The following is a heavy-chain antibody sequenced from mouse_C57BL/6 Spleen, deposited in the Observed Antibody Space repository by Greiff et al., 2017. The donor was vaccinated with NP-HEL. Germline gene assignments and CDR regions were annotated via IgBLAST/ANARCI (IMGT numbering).Heavy chain of an antibody. CDR3: ARDYYDYDDGSWFAY. CDR1: GFTFSDYG. D-gene: IGHD2-4*01. CDR2: ISSGSSTI. V-gene: IGHV5-17*01. J-gene: IGHJ3*01. Sequence: EVKLEESGGGLVKPGGSLKLSCAASGFTFSDYGMHWVRQAPEKGLEWVAYISSGSSTIYYADTVKGRFTISRDNAKNTLFLQMTSLRSEDTAMYYCARDYYDYDDGSWFAYWGQGTLVTVSA.